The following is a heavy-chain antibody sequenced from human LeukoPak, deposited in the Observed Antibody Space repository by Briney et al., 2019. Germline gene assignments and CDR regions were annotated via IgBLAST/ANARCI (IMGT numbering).Heavy chain of an antibody. CDR3: ARTAEPYYYDSSGYLDY. J-gene: IGHJ4*02. CDR2: ISSSSYI. CDR1: GFTFSSYS. D-gene: IGHD3-22*01. Sequence: GGSLRLSCAASGFTFSSYSMNWVRQAPGKGLEWVSSISSSSYIYYADSVKGRFTISRDNAKNSLYLQMNSLRAEDTAVYYCARTAEPYYYDSSGYLDYWGQGTLVTVSS. V-gene: IGHV3-21*01.